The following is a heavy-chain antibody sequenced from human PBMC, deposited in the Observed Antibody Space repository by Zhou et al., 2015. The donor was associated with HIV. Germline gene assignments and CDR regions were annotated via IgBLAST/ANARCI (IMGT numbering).Heavy chain of an antibody. CDR1: GGTFSSYA. Sequence: QVQLVQSGAEVKNPGSSVKVSCKASGGTFSSYAISWVRQAPGQGLEWMGGIIPIFGTANYAQQFQGRVTIAXDESTSTAYMELSSLRSEDTAVYYCARDISYSSGWYGIWFDPWGQGTLVTVSS. V-gene: IGHV1-69*01. CDR2: IIPIFGTA. CDR3: ARDISYSSGWYGIWFDP. J-gene: IGHJ5*02. D-gene: IGHD6-19*01.